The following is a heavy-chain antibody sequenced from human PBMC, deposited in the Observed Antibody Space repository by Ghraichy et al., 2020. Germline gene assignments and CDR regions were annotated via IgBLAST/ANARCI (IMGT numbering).Heavy chain of an antibody. CDR2: IYYSGST. V-gene: IGHV4-61*01. CDR1: GGSVSSGSYY. CDR3: ARDGRVGAVDY. J-gene: IGHJ4*02. Sequence: SETLSLTYTVSGGSVSSGSYYWSWIRQPPGKGLEWIGYIYYSGSTNYNPSLKSRVTISVDTSKNQFSLKLSSVTAADTAVYYCARDGRVGAVDYWGQGTLVTVSS. D-gene: IGHD1-26*01.